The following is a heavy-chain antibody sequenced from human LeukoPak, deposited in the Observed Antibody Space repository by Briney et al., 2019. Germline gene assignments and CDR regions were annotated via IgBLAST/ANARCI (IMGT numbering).Heavy chain of an antibody. D-gene: IGHD1-7*01. CDR1: GGSISSSSYY. CDR2: IYYGGST. J-gene: IGHJ5*02. V-gene: IGHV4-39*01. Sequence: SETLSLTCTVSGGSISSSSYYWGWIRQPPGKGLEWIGSIYYGGSTYYNPSLKSRVTISVDTSKNQFSLKLTSVTAADTAVYYCARQGIGTTWGQGTLVTVSS. CDR3: ARQGIGTT.